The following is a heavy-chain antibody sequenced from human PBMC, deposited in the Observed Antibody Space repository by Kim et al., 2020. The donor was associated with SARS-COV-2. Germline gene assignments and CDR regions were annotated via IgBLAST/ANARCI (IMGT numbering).Heavy chain of an antibody. J-gene: IGHJ6*02. D-gene: IGHD3-9*01. Sequence: GGSLRLSCAASGFLFNTYDMYWVRQGRGQGLEWVCSIGHLGNTYSAAPVKGRVIVTTDDATGNLLLQLNSLDVGDSGVSFCSRGLTVTDHPSHVWGHGT. CDR2: IGHLGNT. CDR1: GFLFNTYD. CDR3: SRGLTVTDHPSHV. V-gene: IGHV3-13*01.